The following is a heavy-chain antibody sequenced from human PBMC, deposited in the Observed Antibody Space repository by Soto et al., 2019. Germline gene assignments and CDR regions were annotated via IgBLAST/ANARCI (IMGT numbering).Heavy chain of an antibody. CDR3: ARSHYDSSGYYYFDF. CDR2: IIPILGIA. J-gene: IGHJ4*02. Sequence: GASVKVSCKASGGTFSSYNISWVRQAPGQGLEWMGRIIPILGIANYAQKFQGRVTITADKSTSTAYMELSSLRSEDTAVYYCARSHYDSSGYYYFDFWGQGTLVTVSS. V-gene: IGHV1-69*02. D-gene: IGHD3-22*01. CDR1: GGTFSSYN.